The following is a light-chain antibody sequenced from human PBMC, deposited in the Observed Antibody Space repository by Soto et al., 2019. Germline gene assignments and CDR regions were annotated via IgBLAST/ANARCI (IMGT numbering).Light chain of an antibody. CDR2: GAS. Sequence: EIVLTQSPGTLSVSPGDRVTLSCRASQSVDINLAWYQQRAGQAPRLLVYGASTKATDMPGRFSGRGSGTEFTLTISSLQPDDSATYYCQHYESYPVTFGGGTKVDIK. J-gene: IGKJ4*01. V-gene: IGKV3-15*01. CDR3: QHYESYPVT. CDR1: QSVDIN.